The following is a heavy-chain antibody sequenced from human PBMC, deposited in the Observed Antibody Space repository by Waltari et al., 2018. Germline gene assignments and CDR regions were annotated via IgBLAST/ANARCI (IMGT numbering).Heavy chain of an antibody. J-gene: IGHJ1*01. CDR1: GFTFSSYA. V-gene: IGHV3-23*01. CDR2: ISGSGGST. D-gene: IGHD6-13*01. CDR3: SKRSDSSSWYEPAEYFQH. Sequence: GGSLRLSCAASGFTFSSYAMSWVRQAPGKGLEWVSAISGSGGSTYYADSVKGRFTISRDNSKNTLYLQMNSLRAEDTAVDYCSKRSDSSSWYEPAEYFQHWGQGTLVTVSS.